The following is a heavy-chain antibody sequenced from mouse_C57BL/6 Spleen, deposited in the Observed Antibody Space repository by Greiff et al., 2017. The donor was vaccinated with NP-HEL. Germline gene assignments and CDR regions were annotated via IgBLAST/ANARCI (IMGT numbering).Heavy chain of an antibody. CDR1: GYAFSSSW. Sequence: QVQLQQSGPELVKPGASVKISCKASGYAFSSSWMNWVKQRPGKGLEWIGRIYPGDGDTNYNGKFKGKATLTADKSSSTAYMQLSSLTSEDSAVYFCARDYGSPRRGFAYWGQGTLVTVSA. J-gene: IGHJ3*01. CDR3: ARDYGSPRRGFAY. CDR2: IYPGDGDT. V-gene: IGHV1-82*01. D-gene: IGHD1-1*01.